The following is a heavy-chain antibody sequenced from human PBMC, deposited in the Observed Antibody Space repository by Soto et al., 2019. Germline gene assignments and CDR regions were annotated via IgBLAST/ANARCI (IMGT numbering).Heavy chain of an antibody. V-gene: IGHV3-23*01. CDR1: GFTFRTSA. J-gene: IGHJ3*02. CDR3: AKDLHRWEGWAFDI. CDR2: ISGSTGKT. Sequence: PGGSLRLSCAASGFTFRTSAMSWVRQAPGKGLEWVSVISGSTGKTYYADSVKGRFTISRDNSKNTLCLQMNSLRAEDTAVYYCAKDLHRWEGWAFDIWGQGTMVTVSS. D-gene: IGHD1-26*01.